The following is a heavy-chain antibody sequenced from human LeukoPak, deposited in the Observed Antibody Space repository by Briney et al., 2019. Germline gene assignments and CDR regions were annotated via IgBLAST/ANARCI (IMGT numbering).Heavy chain of an antibody. J-gene: IGHJ4*02. V-gene: IGHV3-9*01. CDR1: GFTFDDYA. CDR2: ISCNSGSI. Sequence: PGGSLRLSCAASGFTFDDYAMHWVRQAPGKGLEWVSGISCNSGSIGYADSVKGRFTISRDNAKNSLYLQMNSLRAEDTAVYYCAREVSGITIFGVVDYYFDYWGQGTLVTVSS. D-gene: IGHD3-3*01. CDR3: AREVSGITIFGVVDYYFDY.